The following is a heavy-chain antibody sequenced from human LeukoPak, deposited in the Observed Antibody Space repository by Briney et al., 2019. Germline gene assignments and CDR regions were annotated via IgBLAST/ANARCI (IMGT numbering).Heavy chain of an antibody. CDR2: IYWDDDK. Sequence: KLSGPTLVKPTQTLTLTCTFSGFSLSTSGLGVGWIRQPPGKALEWLAFIYWDDDKYYSPFLKSRLTITKDTSKNLVVLSMTNMDPVDTATYFCAHANYYSYFMDVWGKGTTVTVSS. CDR3: AHANYYSYFMDV. CDR1: GFSLSTSGLG. J-gene: IGHJ6*03. V-gene: IGHV2-5*02.